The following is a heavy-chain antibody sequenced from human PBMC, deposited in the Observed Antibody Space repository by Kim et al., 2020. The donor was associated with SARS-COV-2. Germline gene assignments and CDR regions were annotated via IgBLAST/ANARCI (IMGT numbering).Heavy chain of an antibody. D-gene: IGHD7-27*01. V-gene: IGHV1-18*01. Sequence: TNHAQELQGKVTMTPATSTSTAYMELRSLRSDDTAVYYCARWATGDPVFDYWGQGTLVTVSS. CDR2: T. CDR3: ARWATGDPVFDY. J-gene: IGHJ4*02.